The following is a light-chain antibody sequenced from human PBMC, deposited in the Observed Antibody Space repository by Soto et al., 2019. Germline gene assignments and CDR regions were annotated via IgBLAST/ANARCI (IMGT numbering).Light chain of an antibody. CDR3: QERSDWYD. Sequence: EIVLTQSPATLSLSPGERATLSCRASQSVSSYLAWYQQKPGQAPRLLVYDASNRATGIPVRFSGSGSGTAFTLTFSSLEPEDFAVYYCQERSDWYDFGQGTKLELK. CDR2: DAS. V-gene: IGKV3-11*01. CDR1: QSVSSY. J-gene: IGKJ2*01.